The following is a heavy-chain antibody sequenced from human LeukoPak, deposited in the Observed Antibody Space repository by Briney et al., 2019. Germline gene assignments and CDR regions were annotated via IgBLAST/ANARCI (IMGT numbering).Heavy chain of an antibody. CDR2: NYYSGST. CDR1: GGSISCGGYY. Sequence: SQTLSLTCTVSGGSISCGGYYWSWIRQHPGKGLEWVGYNYYSGSTYYNPSLKSRVTISVDTSKNQFSLKLSSVTAADTAVYYCARVSSLVLRYYHWLSEYWFDPWGQGTLVTVSS. J-gene: IGHJ5*02. D-gene: IGHD3-9*01. V-gene: IGHV4-31*03. CDR3: ARVSSLVLRYYHWLSEYWFDP.